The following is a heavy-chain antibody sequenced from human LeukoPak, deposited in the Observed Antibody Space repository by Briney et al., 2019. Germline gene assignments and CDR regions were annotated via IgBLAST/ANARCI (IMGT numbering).Heavy chain of an antibody. J-gene: IGHJ3*02. CDR2: IYHSGST. V-gene: IGHV4-38-2*01. Sequence: PSETLSLTRAVPGYSISSGYYWGWIRQPPGKGLEWIGSIYHSGSTYYNPSLKSRVTISVDTSKNQFSLKLSSVTAADTAVYYCARPHYYDSSGPWDAFDIWGQGTMVTVSS. CDR3: ARPHYYDSSGPWDAFDI. CDR1: GYSISSGYY. D-gene: IGHD3-22*01.